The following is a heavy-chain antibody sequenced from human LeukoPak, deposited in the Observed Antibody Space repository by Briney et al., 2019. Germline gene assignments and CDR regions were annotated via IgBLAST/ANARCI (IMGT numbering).Heavy chain of an antibody. D-gene: IGHD4-17*01. CDR3: ASRTTVTTFDY. J-gene: IGHJ4*02. CDR1: GFTFSNYW. V-gene: IGHV3-74*01. CDR2: INSDGINT. Sequence: GGSLRLSCAASGFTFSNYWMHWVRQAPGKGLVWVSRINSDGINTSYADSVKGRFTISRDNAKNTLNLQMNSLRAEDTAVYYCASRTTVTTFDYWGQGTLVTVSS.